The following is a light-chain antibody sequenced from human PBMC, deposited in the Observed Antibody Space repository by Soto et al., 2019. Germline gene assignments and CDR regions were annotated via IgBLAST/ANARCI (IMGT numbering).Light chain of an antibody. Sequence: QPVLTQPPSASGTPGQRVTISCSGSSSNIGSNYVYWYPQLPGTAPKLLIYSNNQRPSGVPDRFSGSNSGTSASLAISGLRSEDEADYYCAAWDDSLSGDVVFGGGTKLTVL. J-gene: IGLJ2*01. CDR3: AAWDDSLSGDVV. V-gene: IGLV1-47*02. CDR1: SSNIGSNY. CDR2: SNN.